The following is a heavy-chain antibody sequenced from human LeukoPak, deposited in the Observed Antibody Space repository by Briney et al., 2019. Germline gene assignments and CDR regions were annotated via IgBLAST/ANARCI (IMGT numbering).Heavy chain of an antibody. CDR2: IRSKAYGGTT. Sequence: GGSLRLSCTASGFTFGDYAMSWVRQAPGKGLEWVGFIRSKAYGGTTEYAASVKGRFTISRDDSKSIAYLQMNSLKTEDTAVYYCTRDVASRILITMVRGVVGNYFDYWGQGTLVTVSS. D-gene: IGHD3-10*01. CDR3: TRDVASRILITMVRGVVGNYFDY. CDR1: GFTFGDYA. J-gene: IGHJ4*02. V-gene: IGHV3-49*04.